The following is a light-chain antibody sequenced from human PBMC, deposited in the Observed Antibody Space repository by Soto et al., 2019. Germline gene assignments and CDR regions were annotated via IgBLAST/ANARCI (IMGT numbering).Light chain of an antibody. V-gene: IGKV1-5*01. J-gene: IGKJ2*01. Sequence: DIQMTQFPSTLSASVGDRVTITCRASQTTNTWLAWYQQKPGTAPKLLIYDASSLEGGVPSRFSASGSGTEFTLTICSLQPDDLATYYCQQYISYPYTFGQGTKVDIK. CDR3: QQYISYPYT. CDR2: DAS. CDR1: QTTNTW.